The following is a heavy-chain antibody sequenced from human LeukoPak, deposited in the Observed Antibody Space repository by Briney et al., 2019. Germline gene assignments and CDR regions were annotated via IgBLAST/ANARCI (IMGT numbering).Heavy chain of an antibody. CDR2: ISYDGSNK. J-gene: IGHJ4*02. D-gene: IGHD2-8*02. CDR1: GFTFSSYA. Sequence: PGGSLRLSCAASGFTFSSYAMSWVRQAPGKGLEWVAVISYDGSNKYYADSVKGRFTISRDNSKNTLYLQMNSLRAEDTAVYYCAKDTDFDYWGQGTLVTVSS. V-gene: IGHV3-30*18. CDR3: AKDTDFDY.